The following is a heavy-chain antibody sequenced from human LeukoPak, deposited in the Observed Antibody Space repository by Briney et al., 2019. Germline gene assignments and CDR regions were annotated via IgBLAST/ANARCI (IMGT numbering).Heavy chain of an antibody. Sequence: SVKVSCKASGGTVSSYAISWVRQAPGQGLEWMGRIIPILGIANYAQKFHGRVTITADKSTSTAYMELSSLRSEDTAVYYCARVQSSVRYSGYFRHWGQGTLVTVSS. CDR2: IIPILGIA. CDR1: GGTVSSYA. D-gene: IGHD3-10*01. J-gene: IGHJ1*01. CDR3: ARVQSSVRYSGYFRH. V-gene: IGHV1-69*04.